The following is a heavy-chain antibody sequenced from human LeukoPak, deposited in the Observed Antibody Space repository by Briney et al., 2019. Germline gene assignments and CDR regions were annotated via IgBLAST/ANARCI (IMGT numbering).Heavy chain of an antibody. J-gene: IGHJ5*02. CDR1: GFTFTSYG. D-gene: IGHD3-3*01. CDR3: ARGLDLWSGNYAAGWCDP. V-gene: IGHV1-18*01. CDR2: ISAYNGNT. Sequence: GASVKLSCAASGFTFTSYGISWVRQAPGQGLEWVGWISAYNGNTNYAQKLQGRVTMPTDTSTSTAYMELRSLRSDDAAVYYCARGLDLWSGNYAAGWCDPGGQETRVTLSS.